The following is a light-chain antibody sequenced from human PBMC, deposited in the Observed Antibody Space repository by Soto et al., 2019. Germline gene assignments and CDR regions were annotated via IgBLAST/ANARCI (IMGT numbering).Light chain of an antibody. CDR2: SAS. CDR1: QSILSH. J-gene: IGKJ1*01. Sequence: DIQMTKSPSSLSASVGDSVTVTWRASQSILSHLNWYQQKPGKVPKLLIYSASSLQSGVPSRFSGSGSGTDFTLTISSLQPEDFATYYCQQYSTYTPRTFGQGTKVDIK. CDR3: QQYSTYTPRT. V-gene: IGKV1-39*01.